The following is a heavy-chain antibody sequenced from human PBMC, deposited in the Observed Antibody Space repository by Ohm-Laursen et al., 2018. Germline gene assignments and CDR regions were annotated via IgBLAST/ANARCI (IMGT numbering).Heavy chain of an antibody. CDR1: GYTFTGYY. V-gene: IGHV1-2*02. D-gene: IGHD3-22*01. J-gene: IGHJ4*02. CDR3: ARDVIGLVVITHSPLDY. CDR2: INPNSGGT. Sequence: ASVKVSCKASGYTFTGYYMHWVRQAPGQGLEWMGWINPNSGGTNYAQKFQGRVTVTRDTSISTAYMELSRLRSDDTAVYYCARDVIGLVVITHSPLDYWGQGTLVTVSS.